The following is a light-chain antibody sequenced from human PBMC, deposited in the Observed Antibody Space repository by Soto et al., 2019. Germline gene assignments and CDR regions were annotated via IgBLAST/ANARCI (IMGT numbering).Light chain of an antibody. CDR3: QQYNILST. Sequence: DIQMTQSPSTLSASVGARVTLTCRASQSIRYWVAWYQHKPGKAPKLLIYDASTLESGVPTRFSGSGSGTEFTLTISSLHPDDFATYYCQQYNILSTFGQGAKVDIK. V-gene: IGKV1-5*01. J-gene: IGKJ1*01. CDR1: QSIRYW. CDR2: DAS.